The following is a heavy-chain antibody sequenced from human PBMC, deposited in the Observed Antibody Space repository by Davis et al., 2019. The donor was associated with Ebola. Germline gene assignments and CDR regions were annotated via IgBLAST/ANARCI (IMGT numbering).Heavy chain of an antibody. V-gene: IGHV1-2*02. J-gene: IGHJ6*02. CDR3: ARDIVVSSYPYYYYYGMDV. Sequence: ASVKVSCKASGYTFTSYYMHWVRQAPGQGLEWMGWINPNSGGTNYAQKFQGRVTMTRDTSISTAYMELSRLRSDDTAVYYCARDIVVSSYPYYYYYGMDVWGQGTTVTVSS. CDR2: INPNSGGT. CDR1: GYTFTSYY. D-gene: IGHD2-2*01.